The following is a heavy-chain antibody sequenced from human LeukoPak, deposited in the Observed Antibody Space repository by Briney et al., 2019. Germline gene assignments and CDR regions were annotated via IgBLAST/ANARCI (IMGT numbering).Heavy chain of an antibody. D-gene: IGHD4/OR15-4a*01. CDR3: ARGTAGAYDY. J-gene: IGHJ4*02. CDR1: GFTFSDYW. CDR2: IRPDGNDR. Sequence: GGSLRLSCAASGFTFSDYWMNWVRQAPGKGLEWVANIRPDGNDRYLVDSARGRFTISRDNAKNSLYLQMNSLRAEDTAMYYCARGTAGAYDYWGQGTLVTVSS. V-gene: IGHV3-7*01.